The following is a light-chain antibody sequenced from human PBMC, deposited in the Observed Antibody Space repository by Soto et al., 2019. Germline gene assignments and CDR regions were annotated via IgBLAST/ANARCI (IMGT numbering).Light chain of an antibody. CDR2: ATS. Sequence: ETVLTQSPGILSLSPGERATLSCRASQDVRSSYLAWYQHKPGQAPRLLIYATSTRVTGIPDRFSGSGSGTVFTLTISRLEAEDFAVYHCQQYGDSITFGGGTKVEIK. CDR1: QDVRSSY. J-gene: IGKJ4*01. V-gene: IGKV3-20*01. CDR3: QQYGDSIT.